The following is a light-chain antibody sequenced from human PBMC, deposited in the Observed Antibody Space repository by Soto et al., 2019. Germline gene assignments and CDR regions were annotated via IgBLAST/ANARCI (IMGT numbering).Light chain of an antibody. CDR2: KAS. J-gene: IGKJ2*01. CDR3: QQYSSYS. CDR1: QSIDNW. V-gene: IGKV1-5*03. Sequence: DIQMTQSPSTLSASVGDRVTITCRASQSIDNWLAWYQQKPGKAPKLLIYKASSLESGVPSRFSGSGSGTEFTFTISSLQPDDFATYYCQQYSSYSFGQGTKLEIK.